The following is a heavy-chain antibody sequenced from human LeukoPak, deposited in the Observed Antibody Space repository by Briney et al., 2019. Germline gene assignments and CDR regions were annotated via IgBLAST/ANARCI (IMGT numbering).Heavy chain of an antibody. Sequence: PSETLSLTCTVSGDSISSSSFYWGWIRQPPGKGLEWIGSIYYSGSTYYDPSLKSRVTISVDTPKNQFSLKLSSVTAADTAVYYCARLRGYTSSARGYVEYWGQGTLVTVSS. CDR1: GDSISSSSFY. J-gene: IGHJ4*02. CDR3: ARLRGYTSSARGYVEY. V-gene: IGHV4-39*01. CDR2: IYYSGST. D-gene: IGHD6-13*01.